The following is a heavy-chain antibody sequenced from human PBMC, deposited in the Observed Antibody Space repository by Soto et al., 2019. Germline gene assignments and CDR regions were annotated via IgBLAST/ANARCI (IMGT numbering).Heavy chain of an antibody. D-gene: IGHD2-8*01. CDR2: ISAYNGNT. CDR3: ARDVGYCTNGVCYFSADDAFDI. V-gene: IGHV1-18*01. J-gene: IGHJ3*02. Sequence: ASVKVSCKASGYSFTSYGISWVLQAPGQGLEWMGWISAYNGNTNYAQKLQGRVTMTTDTSTSTAYMELRSLRSDDTAVYYCARDVGYCTNGVCYFSADDAFDIWGQGTMVTVSS. CDR1: GYSFTSYG.